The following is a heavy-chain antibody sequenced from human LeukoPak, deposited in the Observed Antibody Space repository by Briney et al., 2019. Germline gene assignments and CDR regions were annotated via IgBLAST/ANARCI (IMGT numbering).Heavy chain of an antibody. V-gene: IGHV3-7*01. CDR2: IKQDGSEK. Sequence: PGGSLRLSCAASGFTLSSYWMSWVRQAPGKGLEWVANIKQDGSEKYYVDSGKGRLTITRDNAKNSLYLQMNSLRAEDTAVYYCARVSTPGSYDYYYMDVWGKGTTVTVSS. J-gene: IGHJ6*03. CDR3: ARVSTPGSYDYYYMDV. CDR1: GFTLSSYW. D-gene: IGHD2-15*01.